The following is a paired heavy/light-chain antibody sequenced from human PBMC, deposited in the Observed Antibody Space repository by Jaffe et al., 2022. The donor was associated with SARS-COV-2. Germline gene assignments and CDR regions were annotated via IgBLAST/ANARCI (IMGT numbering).Heavy chain of an antibody. V-gene: IGHV4-39*01. D-gene: IGHD2-21*01. CDR2: IYHTGTT. J-gene: IGHJ4*02. CDR3: ATTHIAVVGPQRPYDY. CDR1: GGSVSSNEYY. Sequence: QLQLQESGPGLVKPSETLSLTCAVSGGSVSSNEYYWGWIRQPPGKGLEWIGIIYHTGTTFYSSSLKNRVAISVDTSENQFSLNLTSVIAADTAVYYCATTHIAVVGPQRPYDYWGQGTLVTVSS.
Light chain of an antibody. CDR3: QQYNGP. V-gene: IGKV1-5*03. CDR2: KAS. Sequence: DTQMTQSPSTLSASVGDRVTITCRASQNINSWLAWYQQRPGKAPKLLIYKASSLESGVPSRFSGSGSGTEFTLTISSLQPDDFATYYCQQYNGPFGQGTKVEIK. J-gene: IGKJ1*01. CDR1: QNINSW.